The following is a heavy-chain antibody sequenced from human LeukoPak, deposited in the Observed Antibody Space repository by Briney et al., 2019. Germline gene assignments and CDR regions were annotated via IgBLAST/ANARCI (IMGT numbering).Heavy chain of an antibody. V-gene: IGHV3-66*04. D-gene: IGHD3-9*01. CDR3: ARPKTDWLLDH. CDR2: IYSGGST. Sequence: GGSLRLSCAASGFTVSSNYMTWVRQAPGKGLEWVSVIYSGGSTYYADSVKGRFTISRDNSKNTLYLQMNSLRAEDTAVYYCARPKTDWLLDHWGQGTLVTVSS. CDR1: GFTVSSNY. J-gene: IGHJ4*02.